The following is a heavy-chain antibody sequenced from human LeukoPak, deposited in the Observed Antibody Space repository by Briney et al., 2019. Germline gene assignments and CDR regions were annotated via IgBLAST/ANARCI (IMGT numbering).Heavy chain of an antibody. CDR1: GGSISSYY. Sequence: SETLSLTCTVSGGSISSYYWSWIRQPAGKGLEWIGRIYTSGSTNYNPSLKSRVTISVDTSKNQFSLTLSSVTAADTAVYYCARDALVGSSWNNWFDPWGQGTLVTVSS. CDR2: IYTSGST. D-gene: IGHD6-13*01. V-gene: IGHV4-4*07. CDR3: ARDALVGSSWNNWFDP. J-gene: IGHJ5*02.